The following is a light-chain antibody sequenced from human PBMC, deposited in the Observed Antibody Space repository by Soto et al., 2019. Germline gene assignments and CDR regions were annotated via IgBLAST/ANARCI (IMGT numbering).Light chain of an antibody. V-gene: IGKV3-15*01. CDR1: QSISDT. J-gene: IGKJ5*01. Sequence: IVMTQSPATPSLSNGGRATLSCRASQSISDTLAWYQQKPGQGPRLLVYRASTRTLGIPARFSGSESGTEFTLTISSLQSEDFAIYYCQQYNTWPITFGQGTRLEIK. CDR3: QQYNTWPIT. CDR2: RAS.